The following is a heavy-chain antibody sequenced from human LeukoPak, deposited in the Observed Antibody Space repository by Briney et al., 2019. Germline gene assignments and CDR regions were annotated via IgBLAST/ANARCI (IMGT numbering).Heavy chain of an antibody. D-gene: IGHD3-10*01. CDR2: IKRDGSET. CDR1: GFTFSSYW. V-gene: IGHV3-7*01. CDR3: ARDSGDRTVDH. Sequence: GGSLRLSCAASGFTFSSYWMSWVRQTPGKGLEWVANIKRDGSETYYVDAVEGRFTTSRDNAKNSLYLQMNSLRAEDTAVYYCARDSGDRTVDHWGQGTLVTVSS. J-gene: IGHJ4*02.